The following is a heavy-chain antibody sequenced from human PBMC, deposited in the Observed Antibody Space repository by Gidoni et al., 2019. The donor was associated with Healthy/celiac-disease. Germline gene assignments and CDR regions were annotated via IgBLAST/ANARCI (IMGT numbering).Heavy chain of an antibody. CDR1: GFAFDYYA. D-gene: IGHD5-18*01. CDR3: AKGATGYGYRGGADY. Sequence: EVQLVESGGGLVQPVRSLRLSCAASGFAFDYYAMHWVRHPPGQGMEWFSGMSWNRGSIGVADSVKGRLTISEDNAKNSLYLQMNSQKAEDKALYYCAKGATGYGYRGGADYWGHGTLVTVSS. CDR2: MSWNRGSI. V-gene: IGHV3-9*01. J-gene: IGHJ4*01.